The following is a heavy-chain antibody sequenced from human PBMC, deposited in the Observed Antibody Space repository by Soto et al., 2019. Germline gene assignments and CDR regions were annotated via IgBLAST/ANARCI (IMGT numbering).Heavy chain of an antibody. CDR1: GFTFSSYG. CDR2: ISYDGSNK. V-gene: IGHV3-30*03. D-gene: IGHD3-16*01. J-gene: IGHJ4*02. CDR3: AMGVSITGLIDY. Sequence: GWSLRLSCAASGFTFSSYGMHWVRQAPGKGLEWVAVISYDGSNKYYADSVKGRFTISRDNSKNTLYLQMNSLRAEDTAVYYCAMGVSITGLIDYWGQGTLVTVSS.